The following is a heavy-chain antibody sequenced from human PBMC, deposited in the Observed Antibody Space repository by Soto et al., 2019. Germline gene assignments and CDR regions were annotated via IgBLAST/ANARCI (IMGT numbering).Heavy chain of an antibody. V-gene: IGHV1-69*06. CDR2: IIPIFGTT. J-gene: IGHJ5*02. CDR3: ARPRTDSGYYTNWLDP. CDR1: GGTFGSDA. Sequence: SVKVSCKASGGTFGSDAITLVRQAPGQGLEWVGRIIPIFGTTNYAQNLQGRVTISADKSTLTSYMELHSLTSDDTALYYCARPRTDSGYYTNWLDPWGQGTKVTVSS. D-gene: IGHD3-22*01.